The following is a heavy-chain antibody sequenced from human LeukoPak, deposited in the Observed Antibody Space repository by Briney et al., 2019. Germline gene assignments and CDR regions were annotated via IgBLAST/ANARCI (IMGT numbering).Heavy chain of an antibody. CDR3: ARAPRANMIVVANDAFDI. J-gene: IGHJ3*02. CDR2: ISSSSSTI. D-gene: IGHD3-22*01. Sequence: GGSLRLSCAASGFTFSSYAMSWVRQAPGKGLEWVSYISSSSSTIYYADSVKGRFTISRDNAKNSLYLQMNSLRAEDTAVYYCARAPRANMIVVANDAFDIWGQGTMVTVSS. V-gene: IGHV3-48*01. CDR1: GFTFSSYA.